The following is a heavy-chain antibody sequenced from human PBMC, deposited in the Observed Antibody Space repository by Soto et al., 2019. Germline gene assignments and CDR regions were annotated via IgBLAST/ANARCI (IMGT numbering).Heavy chain of an antibody. V-gene: IGHV4-39*01. D-gene: IGHD3-16*01. CDR2: IYYSGST. CDR3: AALYVWGRDRQINTTPNFED. CDR1: GVSIISSSYY. Sequence: SETLSLTCTVSGVSIISSSYYWVLIRQPPGKGLEWIGSIYYSGSTYYNPSLKSRVTISVDTSKNQFSLKLSSVTAADTAVYYCAALYVWGRDRQINTTPNFEDWGQGTRVTVAS. J-gene: IGHJ4*02.